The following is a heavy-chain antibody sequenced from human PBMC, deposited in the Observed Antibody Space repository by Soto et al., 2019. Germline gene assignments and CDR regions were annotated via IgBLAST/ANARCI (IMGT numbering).Heavy chain of an antibody. CDR2: ISGSGGST. CDR3: AKEEGGFGVVIIHDKNYGMDV. D-gene: IGHD3-3*01. Sequence: GGSLRLSCAASGFTSSSYAMSWVRQAPGKGLEWVSGISGSGGSTYYAVSVKGRFTISRDNSKNTLYLQMNSLRAEDTAVYYCAKEEGGFGVVIIHDKNYGMDVWGQGTTVTVSS. J-gene: IGHJ6*02. V-gene: IGHV3-23*01. CDR1: GFTSSSYA.